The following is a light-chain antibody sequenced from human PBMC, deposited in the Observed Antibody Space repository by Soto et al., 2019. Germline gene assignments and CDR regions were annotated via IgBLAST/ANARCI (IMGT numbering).Light chain of an antibody. CDR3: ATWDDSLTSEV. CDR1: SSNIGSNY. Sequence: QSVLTQSPSASGTPGQRVTISCSGSSSNIGSNYVYWYQQLPGTAPKLLIYGNNQRPSGVPDRFSGSKSGTSASLAISGLRSEDEADYYCATWDDSLTSEVFGGGTKLTV. V-gene: IGLV1-47*02. J-gene: IGLJ3*02. CDR2: GNN.